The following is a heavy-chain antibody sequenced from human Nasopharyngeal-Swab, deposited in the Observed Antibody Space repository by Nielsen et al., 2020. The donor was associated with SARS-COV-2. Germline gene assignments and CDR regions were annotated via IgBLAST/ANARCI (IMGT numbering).Heavy chain of an antibody. CDR3: AKGLRVGSAYYFYYCMDV. CDR1: GFTFRIYG. Sequence: GESLKISCATSGFTFRIYGMHWVRQAPGKGLEWVAVTSFDGSNKSYADSVKGRFTISKDYAQNTLYLHMNSLRAEDTAVYYCAKGLRVGSAYYFYYCMDVWGKGTTVTVSS. J-gene: IGHJ6*03. D-gene: IGHD1-26*01. CDR2: TSFDGSNK. V-gene: IGHV3-30*05.